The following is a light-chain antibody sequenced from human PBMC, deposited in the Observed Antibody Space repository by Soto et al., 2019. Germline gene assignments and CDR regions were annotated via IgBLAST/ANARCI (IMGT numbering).Light chain of an antibody. CDR3: TSWTTSTTMK. CDR1: SSNVGAYNY. V-gene: IGLV2-14*01. CDR2: DVN. Sequence: QSALTQPASVSGSPGRPIPISCPETSSNVGAYNYVSWYQQHPGKAPKLMIYDVNIRPSGVSNRFSGSKSGNTASLTISGLQAEDEADYYCTSWTTSTTMKFGGGTKLTVL. J-gene: IGLJ2*01.